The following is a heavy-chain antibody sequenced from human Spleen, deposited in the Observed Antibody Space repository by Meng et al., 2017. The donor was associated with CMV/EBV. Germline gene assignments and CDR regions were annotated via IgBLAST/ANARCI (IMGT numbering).Heavy chain of an antibody. D-gene: IGHD3-3*01. J-gene: IGHJ4*02. CDR3: ARIRYHDFWSAPFDF. CDR2: IHYGGGA. V-gene: IGHV4-61*01. CDR1: GGSVSSGSHY. Sequence: GGSVSSGSHYWSWIRQPPGKGLEWIGYIHYGGGANYNPSLKSRVTISVDTSKNQFSLNLSTVTAADTAVFYCARIRYHDFWSAPFDFWGQGTLVTVSS.